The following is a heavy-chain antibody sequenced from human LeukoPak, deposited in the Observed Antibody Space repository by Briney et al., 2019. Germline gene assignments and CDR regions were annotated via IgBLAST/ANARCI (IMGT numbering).Heavy chain of an antibody. J-gene: IGHJ4*02. V-gene: IGHV4-39*01. D-gene: IGHD3-9*01. Sequence: PSETLSLTCTVSGGSISSSSYSWGWIRQPPGKGLEWIGSIHYSGSTYYNPSLNSRVTISEDTSKNQFSLKMSSVTAADTAVYYCASLHNFDLYYWGQGTLVTVSS. CDR1: GGSISSSSYS. CDR3: ASLHNFDLYY. CDR2: IHYSGST.